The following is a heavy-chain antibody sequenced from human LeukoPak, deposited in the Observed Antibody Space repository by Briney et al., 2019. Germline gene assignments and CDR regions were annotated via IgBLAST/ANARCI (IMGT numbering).Heavy chain of an antibody. J-gene: IGHJ5*02. CDR3: ARDRGSTYFAVWFDP. Sequence: NPSETLSLTCTVSGGSIRSFYWSWIRQSAGKGLEWVGRIYSHGNANYNPSLNSRVTMSLDTSKNQFSLKLTSVTAADTAVYYCARDRGSTYFAVWFDPWGQGTLVTVSS. V-gene: IGHV4-4*07. D-gene: IGHD3-10*01. CDR1: GGSIRSFY. CDR2: IYSHGNA.